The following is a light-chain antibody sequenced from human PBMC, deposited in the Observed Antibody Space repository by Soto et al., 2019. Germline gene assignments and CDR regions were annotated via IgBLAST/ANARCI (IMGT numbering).Light chain of an antibody. CDR1: QSVSSSY. CDR2: GAS. CDR3: HQDDSLPPCT. J-gene: IGKJ1*01. Sequence: PGERVTLSCRASQSVSSSYLTWYQQKPGQAPRLLIYGASTRATSIPARFSGSGSGTDFTLTISSLQPEDFAIYYCHQDDSLPPCTFVPGTKVEIK. V-gene: IGKV3D-7*01.